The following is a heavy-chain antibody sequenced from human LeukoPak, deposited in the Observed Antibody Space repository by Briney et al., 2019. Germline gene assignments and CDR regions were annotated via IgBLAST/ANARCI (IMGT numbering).Heavy chain of an antibody. CDR1: GGSISSSSYY. V-gene: IGHV4-39*07. CDR3: ASLYSSSWYWFDY. J-gene: IGHJ4*02. Sequence: KASETLSLTCTVSGGSISSSSYYWGWIRQPPGKGLEWIESIYYSGSTYYNPSLKSRVTISVDTSKNQFSLKLSSVTAADTAVYYCASLYSSSWYWFDYWGQGTLVTVSS. D-gene: IGHD6-13*01. CDR2: IYYSGST.